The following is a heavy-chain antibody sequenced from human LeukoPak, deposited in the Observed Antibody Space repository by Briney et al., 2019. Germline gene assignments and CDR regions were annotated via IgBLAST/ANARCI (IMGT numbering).Heavy chain of an antibody. Sequence: PGGSLRLSCAASGFTFSSYEMNWVRQAPGKGLEWVSYISNSGSTIYYADSVKGRFTISRDNAKNSLFLQMNSLRADDTAVYSCARVLLGMSAFDLWGQGTMVSVSS. CDR1: GFTFSSYE. CDR3: ARVLLGMSAFDL. CDR2: ISNSGSTI. J-gene: IGHJ3*01. D-gene: IGHD3-9*01. V-gene: IGHV3-48*03.